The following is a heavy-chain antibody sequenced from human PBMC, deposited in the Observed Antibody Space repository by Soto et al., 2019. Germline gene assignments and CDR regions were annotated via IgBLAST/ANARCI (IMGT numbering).Heavy chain of an antibody. CDR3: ARDLKFGQADY. CDR2: FXSXGXX. D-gene: IGHD3-10*01. J-gene: IGHJ4*02. CDR1: GGSISSYY. Sequence: SETLSLTCTVSGGSISSYYSTWIRQPSGKGLEXIGRFXSXGXXXXXXSLKSRVTMSVDTSKNQFSMKLSSVTDADTAVYYCARDLKFGQADYWGQGSQVTVSS. V-gene: IGHV4-4*07.